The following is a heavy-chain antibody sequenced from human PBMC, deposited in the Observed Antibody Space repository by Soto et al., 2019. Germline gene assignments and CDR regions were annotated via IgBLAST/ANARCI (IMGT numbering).Heavy chain of an antibody. Sequence: GGSLRLSCAASGFTFSSYSMNWVRQAPGKGLEWVSYISSSSSTIYYADSVKGRFTISRDNAKNSLYLQMNSLRDEDTAVYYCARDPFWSGPPYYGMDVWGQGTTVTVSS. D-gene: IGHD3-3*01. CDR3: ARDPFWSGPPYYGMDV. CDR1: GFTFSSYS. V-gene: IGHV3-48*02. J-gene: IGHJ6*02. CDR2: ISSSSSTI.